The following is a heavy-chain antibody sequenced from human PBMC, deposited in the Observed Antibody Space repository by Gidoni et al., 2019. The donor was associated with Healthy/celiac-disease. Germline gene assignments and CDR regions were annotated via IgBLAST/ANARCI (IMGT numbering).Heavy chain of an antibody. J-gene: IGHJ3*02. CDR3: ARSPDASDI. V-gene: IGHV1-46*03. Sequence: GQGLACMGVINPSAGSTNYPQKFHGRVTLNRDTSTSTVYMELSSLGSEDTAVYYCARSPDASDIWGQGTMVTVSS. CDR2: INPSAGST.